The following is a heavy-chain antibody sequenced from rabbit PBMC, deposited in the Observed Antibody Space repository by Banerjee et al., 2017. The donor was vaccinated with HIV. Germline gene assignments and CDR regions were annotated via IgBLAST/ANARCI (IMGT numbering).Heavy chain of an antibody. D-gene: IGHD2-1*01. Sequence: EESGGDLVKPEGSLTLTCTASGFSFSGTAWVCWVRQAPGKRLEWIGCLTTGADDTYSGSWAKGRFTSSDNSTTTVTLQMTSLTAARTTTYFCARSPDYGGYIGTRYRLDLGGPGTLVTVS. CDR2: LTTGADDT. J-gene: IGHJ4*01. V-gene: IGHV1S45*01. CDR1: GFSFSGTAW. CDR3: ARSPDYGGYIGTRYRLDL.